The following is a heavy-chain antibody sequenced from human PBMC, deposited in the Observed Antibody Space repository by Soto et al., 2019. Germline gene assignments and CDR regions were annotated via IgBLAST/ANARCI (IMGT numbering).Heavy chain of an antibody. V-gene: IGHV4-61*08. CDR2: IYHSGST. CDR1: GGFIRGSDYY. J-gene: IGHJ4*02. D-gene: IGHD5-12*01. Sequence: PSETLSLTCTVSGGFIRGSDYYWGWIRQPPGKGLEWIGFIYHSGSTNYNPSLKSRVSISVDTSKNQFSLNLSSLTAADTAVYYCARDGRDGYDFFDYWGQGTLVTVSS. CDR3: ARDGRDGYDFFDY.